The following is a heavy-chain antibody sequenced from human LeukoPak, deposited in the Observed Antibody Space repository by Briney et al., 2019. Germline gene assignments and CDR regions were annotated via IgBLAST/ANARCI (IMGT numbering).Heavy chain of an antibody. J-gene: IGHJ4*02. V-gene: IGHV3-53*01. CDR3: ASAQSSIFGVVTPPDY. CDR1: GFTVSSNY. D-gene: IGHD3-3*01. Sequence: GGSLRLSCAASGFTVSSNYMSWVRQAPGKGLEWVSVIYSGGSTYYADSVKGRFTISRANSKNTLYLQMNSLRAEDTAVYYCASAQSSIFGVVTPPDYWGQGTLVTVSS. CDR2: IYSGGST.